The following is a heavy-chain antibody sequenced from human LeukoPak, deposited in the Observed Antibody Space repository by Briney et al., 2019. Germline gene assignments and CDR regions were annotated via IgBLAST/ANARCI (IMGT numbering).Heavy chain of an antibody. CDR3: ARDSSSWYGGFDY. CDR1: GGTFSSYA. J-gene: IGHJ4*02. D-gene: IGHD6-13*01. V-gene: IGHV1-69*06. CDR2: IIPIFGTA. Sequence: SVKVSCKASGGTFSSYAISWVRQAPGQGLEWMGGIIPIFGTANYAQKFQGRVTITADKSTSTAYMELSSLRSEDTAVYYCARDSSSWYGGFDYWGQGTLVTVSS.